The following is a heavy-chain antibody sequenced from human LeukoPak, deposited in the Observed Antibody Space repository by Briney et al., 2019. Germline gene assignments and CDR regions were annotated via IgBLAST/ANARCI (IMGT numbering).Heavy chain of an antibody. J-gene: IGHJ6*02. CDR2: IYTSGST. Sequence: PSETLSLTCTVSGGSIISGSYYWSWVRQPAGKGLEWIGRIYTSGSTNYNPSLKSRVTVSVDTSKNPFSLKLSSVTAADTAVYYCARAEDYHYYYGMDVWGQGTTVTVSS. CDR1: GGSIISGSYY. CDR3: ARAEDYHYYYGMDV. V-gene: IGHV4-61*02.